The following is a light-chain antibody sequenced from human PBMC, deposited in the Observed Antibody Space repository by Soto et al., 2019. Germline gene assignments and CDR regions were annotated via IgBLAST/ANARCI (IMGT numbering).Light chain of an antibody. Sequence: EIVLTQSPATLSLSPGERATLSCRASQSVGSNYLAWYQQKPGQAPRLLIYDVSNRATGIPARFSGSGSGTDFTLTISSLEPEDFAVYYCQQRSNWPRTFGQGTKVDIK. CDR2: DVS. CDR1: QSVGSNY. CDR3: QQRSNWPRT. J-gene: IGKJ1*01. V-gene: IGKV3-11*01.